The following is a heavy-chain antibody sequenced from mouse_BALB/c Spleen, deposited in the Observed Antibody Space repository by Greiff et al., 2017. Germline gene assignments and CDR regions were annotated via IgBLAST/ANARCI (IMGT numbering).Heavy chain of an antibody. CDR1: GYSITSDYA. Sequence: EVKLQESGPGLVKPSQSLSLTCTVTGYSITSDYAWNWLRQFPGNKLEWMGYISYSGSTSYNPSLKSRISITRDTSKNQFFLQLNSVTTEDTATYYCARLGSMMRAWFAYWGQGTLVTVSA. CDR2: ISYSGST. V-gene: IGHV3-2*02. CDR3: ARLGSMMRAWFAY. D-gene: IGHD2-3*01. J-gene: IGHJ3*01.